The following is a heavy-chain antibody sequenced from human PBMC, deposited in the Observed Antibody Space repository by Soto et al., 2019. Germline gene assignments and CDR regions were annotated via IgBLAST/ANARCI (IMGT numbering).Heavy chain of an antibody. CDR3: AKARDTITMIVVVWQYYFDY. CDR2: ISGSGGST. J-gene: IGHJ4*02. CDR1: GFTFSSYA. V-gene: IGHV3-23*01. D-gene: IGHD3-22*01. Sequence: ESGGGLVQPGGSLRLSCAASGFTFSSYAMSWVRQAPGKGLEWVSAISGSGGSTYYADSVKGRFTISRDNSKNTLYLQMNSLRAEDTAVYYCAKARDTITMIVVVWQYYFDYWGQGTLVTVSS.